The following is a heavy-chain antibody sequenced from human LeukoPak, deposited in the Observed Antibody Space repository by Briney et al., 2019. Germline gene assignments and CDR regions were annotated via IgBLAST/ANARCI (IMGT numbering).Heavy chain of an antibody. D-gene: IGHD4-17*01. CDR2: ISSSSSYT. V-gene: IGHV3-11*06. J-gene: IGHJ6*04. CDR3: ARDPDPHDYGDYEEGFWYYYAMDV. CDR1: GFTFSDYY. Sequence: GGSLRLSCAASGFTFSDYYMSWIRQAPGKGLEWVSYISSSSSYTNYADSVKGRFTISRDNAKNSLFLQMNSLRAEDTAVYFCARDPDPHDYGDYEEGFWYYYAMDVWGKGATVTVSS.